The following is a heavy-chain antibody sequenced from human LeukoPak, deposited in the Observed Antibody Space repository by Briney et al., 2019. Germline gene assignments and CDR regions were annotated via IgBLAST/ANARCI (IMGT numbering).Heavy chain of an antibody. CDR1: GLTFSSHW. J-gene: IGHJ4*02. V-gene: IGHV3-30*03. D-gene: IGHD3-9*01. CDR2: ISYDSSVK. Sequence: SGGSLRLSCAASGLTFSSHWMHWVRQAPGKGLEWVAVISYDSSVKRYRDSVEGRFTISKGNSKNTLYLQMDSLRAEDSAVYYCARDPLIGYGDYFDNWGQGTLVTVSS. CDR3: ARDPLIGYGDYFDN.